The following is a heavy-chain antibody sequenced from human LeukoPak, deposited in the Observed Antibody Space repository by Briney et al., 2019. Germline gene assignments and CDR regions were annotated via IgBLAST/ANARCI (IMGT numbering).Heavy chain of an antibody. CDR2: IQPDGREQ. CDR3: ASQSYARFDP. J-gene: IGHJ5*02. Sequence: GGSLRLSCAASGFTFSSYWMSWVRQAPGKGLEWVANIQPDGREQYPVDSVKGRFTISRDNARNSLFLQMNSLRVEDTAVYYCASQSYARFDPWGQGTLVTVSS. V-gene: IGHV3-7*01. D-gene: IGHD3-16*01. CDR1: GFTFSSYW.